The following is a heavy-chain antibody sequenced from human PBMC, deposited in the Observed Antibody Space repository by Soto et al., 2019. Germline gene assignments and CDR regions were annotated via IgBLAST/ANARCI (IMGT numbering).Heavy chain of an antibody. D-gene: IGHD2-2*01. CDR1: GYSFTSYG. CDR3: ARDLTIVPATHPRLENYGMDV. V-gene: IGHV1-18*01. Sequence: QGQLVQSAGEVKKPWASVKVSCQASGYSFTSYGISCVRRAPGKGLEWMGWISPYNGHTQFVERFQGRVTMTTDTSTKTAYLELRNLRSDDTAHYYCARDLTIVPATHPRLENYGMDVWGKGTTVIVSA. CDR2: ISPYNGHT. J-gene: IGHJ6*04.